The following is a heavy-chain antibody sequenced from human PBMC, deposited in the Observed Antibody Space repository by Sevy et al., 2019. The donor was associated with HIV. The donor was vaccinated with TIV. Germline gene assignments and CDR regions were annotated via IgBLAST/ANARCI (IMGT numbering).Heavy chain of an antibody. V-gene: IGHV4-39*01. CDR1: GGSISSGTYY. Sequence: SETLSLTCTVSGGSISSGTYYWGWIRQPPGKGLEWIGSMYYSGSTYYNPSLKSRVTISLDTSKNQFSLKLSSVTAADTALYYCARGNEYSESSGYYSVNPHCFESWGQGTLVTFSS. CDR3: ARGNEYSESSGYYSVNPHCFES. CDR2: MYYSGST. D-gene: IGHD3-22*01. J-gene: IGHJ5*01.